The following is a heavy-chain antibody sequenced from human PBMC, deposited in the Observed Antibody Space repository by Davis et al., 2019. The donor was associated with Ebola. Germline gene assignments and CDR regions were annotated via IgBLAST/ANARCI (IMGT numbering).Heavy chain of an antibody. CDR1: GFTFSSYA. CDR2: ISGSGGST. J-gene: IGHJ4*02. CDR3: AKFSRAGDSV. Sequence: GESLKISCAASGFTFSSYAMSWVRQAPGKGLEWVSAISGSGGSTYYADSVKGRFTISRDNSKNTLYLQMNSLRAEDTAVYYCAKFSRAGDSVWGQGTLVTVSS. D-gene: IGHD6-13*01. V-gene: IGHV3-23*01.